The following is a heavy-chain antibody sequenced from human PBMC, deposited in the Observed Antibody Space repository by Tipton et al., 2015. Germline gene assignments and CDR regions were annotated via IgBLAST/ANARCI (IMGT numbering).Heavy chain of an antibody. V-gene: IGHV4-31*01. CDR3: ARVSYLNGRAFDI. CDR1: GGSISSDNRY. Sequence: TLSLTCTVSGGSISSDNRYWGWIRQPPGKGLEWIGYTSHSGGTFYNPSLRSPFAISLDTSQNQFSLEVRSVTAADTAVYYCARVSYLNGRAFDIWGPGTLVTVSS. CDR2: TSHSGGT. J-gene: IGHJ3*02. D-gene: IGHD3-16*02.